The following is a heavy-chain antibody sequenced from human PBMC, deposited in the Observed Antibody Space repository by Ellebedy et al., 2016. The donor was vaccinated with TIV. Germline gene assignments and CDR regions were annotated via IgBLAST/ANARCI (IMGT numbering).Heavy chain of an antibody. CDR1: GFTFSIYS. CDR3: AREAESRSYSKDFDY. Sequence: GGSLRLXXAASGFTFSIYSMNWARQAPGKGLEGVSYISSSSNTIYYGDSVKGRFTIFRDNAQNSLYLQMNSLRAEYTAVYYCAREAESRSYSKDFDYWGQGTLVTVSP. J-gene: IGHJ4*02. V-gene: IGHV3-48*04. D-gene: IGHD1-26*01. CDR2: ISSSSNTI.